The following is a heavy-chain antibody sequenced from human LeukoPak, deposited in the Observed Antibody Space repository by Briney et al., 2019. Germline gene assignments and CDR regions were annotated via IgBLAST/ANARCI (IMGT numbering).Heavy chain of an antibody. D-gene: IGHD1-26*01. CDR2: IIPIFGIA. V-gene: IGHV1-69*04. Sequence: AASVKVSCKASGGTFSSYAISWVRQAPGQGLEWMGRIIPIFGIANYAQKFQGRVTITADKSTSTAYMELSSLRSEDTAVYYCARDSGGATENWGQGTLVTVSS. J-gene: IGHJ4*02. CDR3: ARDSGGATEN. CDR1: GGTFSSYA.